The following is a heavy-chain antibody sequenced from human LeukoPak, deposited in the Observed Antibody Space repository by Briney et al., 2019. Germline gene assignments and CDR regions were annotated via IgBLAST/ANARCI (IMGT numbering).Heavy chain of an antibody. CDR2: IYENGGTT. J-gene: IGHJ4*02. V-gene: IGHV3-23*01. D-gene: IGHD1-20*01. CDR1: GFTFRSHA. CDR3: AKRGSGITGTTSLYYFDY. Sequence: PGGSLRLSCVGSGFTFRSHAMSWVRQAPEKGLEFVSGIYENGGTTYYADSVKGRFSISRDNSKNTLYLQMDSLRAEDTAVYYCAKRGSGITGTTSLYYFDYWGQGTLVTVSS.